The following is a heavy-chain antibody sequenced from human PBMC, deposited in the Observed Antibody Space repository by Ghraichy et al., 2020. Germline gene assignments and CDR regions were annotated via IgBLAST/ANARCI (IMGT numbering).Heavy chain of an antibody. J-gene: IGHJ4*02. CDR2: FDPEDGET. V-gene: IGHV1-24*01. D-gene: IGHD3-9*01. CDR3: ATDPSDWLSHPRGI. Sequence: ASVKVSCKVSGYTLTDLSMNWVRQAPGKGLEWMGRFDPEDGETIYAQKFQGRVTMTEDTSTDTAYMEVSSLRSEDSAVYYCATDPSDWLSHPRGIWGQGTQVTVSS. CDR1: GYTLTDLS.